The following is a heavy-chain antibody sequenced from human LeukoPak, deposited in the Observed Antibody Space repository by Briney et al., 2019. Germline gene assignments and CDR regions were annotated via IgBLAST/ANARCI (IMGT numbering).Heavy chain of an antibody. D-gene: IGHD6-19*01. J-gene: IGHJ4*02. V-gene: IGHV3-48*02. Sequence: GGSLRLSCAASGFTFSSYAMHWVRQAPGKGLEWVSYISGSSGTIYYADSVKGRFTISRDNAKNSLYLQVNSVRDEDTAAYHCARTRGWYGEYFDYWGQGTLVTVSS. CDR1: GFTFSSYA. CDR3: ARTRGWYGEYFDY. CDR2: ISGSSGTI.